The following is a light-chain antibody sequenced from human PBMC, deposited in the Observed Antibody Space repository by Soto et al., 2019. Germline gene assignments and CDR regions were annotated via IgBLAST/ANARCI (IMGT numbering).Light chain of an antibody. V-gene: IGKV4-1*01. CDR1: QSVLYSSNNKNY. Sequence: DIVMTQSPDSLAVSLGERATINCKSSQSVLYSSNNKNYLAWYQQKPGQPPKLLIYWASTRESGVPDRFSGSGSGTHFTLTNSSLQAEDVAVYYCQQYYSTPWTFGQGTKVEIK. CDR2: WAS. J-gene: IGKJ1*01. CDR3: QQYYSTPWT.